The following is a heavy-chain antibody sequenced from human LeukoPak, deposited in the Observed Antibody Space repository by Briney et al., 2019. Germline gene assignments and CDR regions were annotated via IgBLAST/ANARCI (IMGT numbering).Heavy chain of an antibody. CDR1: GYTLTELS. Sequence: EASVKVSCKVSGYTLTELSMHWVRQAPGKGLEWMGGFDPEDGETIYAQKFQGRVTMTEDTSTDTAYMELSSLRSEDTAVYYCATDLRGHSSGWNWFDPWGQGTLVPSPQ. J-gene: IGHJ5*02. D-gene: IGHD6-19*01. CDR2: FDPEDGET. CDR3: ATDLRGHSSGWNWFDP. V-gene: IGHV1-24*01.